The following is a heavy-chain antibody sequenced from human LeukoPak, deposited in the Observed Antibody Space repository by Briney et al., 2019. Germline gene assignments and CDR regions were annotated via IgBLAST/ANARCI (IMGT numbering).Heavy chain of an antibody. V-gene: IGHV4-59*12. D-gene: IGHD3-3*01. J-gene: IGHJ3*02. CDR3: ARDRAYYDFWSGYYKYDAFDI. Sequence: PSETLSLTCTVSGGFISNYYWSWIRQPPGEGLEWIGYISYSGSTNNNPSLKSRATISVDTTKNQFSLKLSSVTAADTAVYYCARDRAYYDFWSGYYKYDAFDIWGQGTMVTVSS. CDR2: ISYSGST. CDR1: GGFISNYY.